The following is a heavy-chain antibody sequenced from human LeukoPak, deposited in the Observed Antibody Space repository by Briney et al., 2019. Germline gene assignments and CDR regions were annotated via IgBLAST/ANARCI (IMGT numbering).Heavy chain of an antibody. CDR2: IKQDGGEK. CDR3: VKDGAIFGVPITRGGMDV. Sequence: GGSLRLSCAASGFTVNDNHMSWVRQAPGKGLEWVAHIKQDGGEKYYVDSVKGRFTISRENAKNSLYLEMNSLRAEDTALEYCVKDGAIFGVPITRGGMDVWGQGTTVTVSS. CDR1: GFTVNDNH. J-gene: IGHJ6*02. V-gene: IGHV3-7*03. D-gene: IGHD3-3*01.